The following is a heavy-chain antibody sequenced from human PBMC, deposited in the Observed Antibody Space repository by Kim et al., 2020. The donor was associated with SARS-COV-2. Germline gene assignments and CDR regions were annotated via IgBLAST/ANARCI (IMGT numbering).Heavy chain of an antibody. D-gene: IGHD2-2*02. J-gene: IGHJ4*02. Sequence: YYADSVKGRFTISRDNSKNTLYLQMNSLRAEDTAVYYCARGNQLLYTHYWGQGTLVTVSS. CDR3: ARGNQLLYTHY. V-gene: IGHV3-33*01.